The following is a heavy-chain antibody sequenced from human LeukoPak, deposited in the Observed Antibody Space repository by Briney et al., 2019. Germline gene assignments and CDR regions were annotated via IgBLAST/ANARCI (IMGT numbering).Heavy chain of an antibody. CDR2: VSAGGGST. Sequence: GGSLRLSCTASGFTFSSYAMSWVRQAPGKGLEWVSAVSAGGGSTYYADSVKGRFTISRDNSKNTLYLQMNSLRAEDTAVYYCAGTPLDYWGQGTLVTVSS. CDR3: AGTPLDY. J-gene: IGHJ4*02. CDR1: GFTFSSYA. V-gene: IGHV3-23*01.